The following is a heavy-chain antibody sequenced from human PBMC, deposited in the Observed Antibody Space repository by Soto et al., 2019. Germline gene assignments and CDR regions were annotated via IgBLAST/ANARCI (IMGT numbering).Heavy chain of an antibody. CDR3: ARDPEYHSDSTAVPESASFDY. D-gene: IGHD1-1*01. J-gene: IGHJ4*02. V-gene: IGHV1-18*01. Sequence: ASVKVSCKSSGYTFSSYGVSWVRQAPGQGLEWLGWISAYSGVTNFAQKFQGRVTLTTDTPTSTVYMEMRSLTSDDTAVYYCARDPEYHSDSTAVPESASFDYWGQGTLVTVSS. CDR2: ISAYSGVT. CDR1: GYTFSSYG.